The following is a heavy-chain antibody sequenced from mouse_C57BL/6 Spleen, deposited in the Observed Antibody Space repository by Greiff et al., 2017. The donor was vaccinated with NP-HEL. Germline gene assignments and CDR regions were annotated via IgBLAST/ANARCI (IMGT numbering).Heavy chain of an antibody. CDR3: ARARGGYYVPYYFDY. V-gene: IGHV1-82*01. CDR2: IYPGDGDT. D-gene: IGHD2-3*01. Sequence: VQLQQSGPELVKPGASVKISCKASGYAFSSSWMNWVKQRPGTGLEWIGRIYPGDGDTNYNGKFKGKATLTADKSSSTAYMQLSSLTSEDSAVYFCARARGGYYVPYYFDYWGQGTTLTVSS. J-gene: IGHJ2*01. CDR1: GYAFSSSW.